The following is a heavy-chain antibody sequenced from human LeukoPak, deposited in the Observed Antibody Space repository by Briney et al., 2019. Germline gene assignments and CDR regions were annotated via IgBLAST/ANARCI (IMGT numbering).Heavy chain of an antibody. Sequence: ASVKVSCKASGGTFSSYAISWVRQAPGQGLEWMGGIIPIFGTANYAQKFQGRVTITADESTSTAYMELSSLRSEDTAVYYCARDPLYYDSSGYPHVGWYFDFGGGGPLVTVSS. CDR3: ARDPLYYDSSGYPHVGWYFDF. CDR2: IIPIFGTA. CDR1: GGTFSSYA. J-gene: IGHJ2*01. V-gene: IGHV1-69*13. D-gene: IGHD3-22*01.